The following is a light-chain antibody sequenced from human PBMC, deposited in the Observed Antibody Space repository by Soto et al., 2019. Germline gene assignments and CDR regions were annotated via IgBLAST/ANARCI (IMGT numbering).Light chain of an antibody. CDR3: QHYGNSPPFP. J-gene: IGKJ2*01. V-gene: IGKV3-20*01. Sequence: ENVVTQGPGTPSLSSRGRTTLSRRARQSGRSSYLAWYQQKPGQAPRLLIYGASSRATGIPDRFSGSGSGTDFTLTISRLEPEDFAVYFCQHYGNSPPFPFAQGTKVDIK. CDR1: QSGRSSY. CDR2: GAS.